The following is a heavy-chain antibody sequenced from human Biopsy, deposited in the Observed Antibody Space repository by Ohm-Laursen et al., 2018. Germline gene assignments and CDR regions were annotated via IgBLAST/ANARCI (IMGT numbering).Heavy chain of an antibody. CDR3: ARGSSGCGCQCFPR. J-gene: IGHJ4*02. CDR2: ISYTGYT. CDR1: GGSLTSHY. V-gene: IGHV4-59*11. Sequence: SDTLSLTCTVSGGSLTSHYWSWIRQPPGKGLEWIGHISYTGYTSYNASLKSRVTISVDTSRNLFSLRLSSLTAADTAVYYCARGSSGCGCQCFPRWGQGTLLTVSS. D-gene: IGHD6-19*01.